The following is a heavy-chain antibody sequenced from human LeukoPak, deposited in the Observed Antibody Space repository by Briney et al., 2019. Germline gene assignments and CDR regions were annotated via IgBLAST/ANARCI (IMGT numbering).Heavy chain of an antibody. CDR2: VYYSGST. D-gene: IGHD6-13*01. J-gene: IGHJ4*02. CDR1: GSSVSSNRYY. Sequence: SETLSLTCAVSGSSVSSNRYYWGWIRQPPGKALVWIGSVYYSGSTFYNPSLKSRVTIAVDTSKNQFSLKLSSVTAADTAVYYCASHRSRIAAAGIVDSWGRGTLVTVSS. CDR3: ASHRSRIAAAGIVDS. V-gene: IGHV4-39*01.